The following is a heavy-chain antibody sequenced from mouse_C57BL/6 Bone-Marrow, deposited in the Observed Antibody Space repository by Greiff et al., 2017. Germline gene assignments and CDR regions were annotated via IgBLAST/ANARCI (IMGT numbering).Heavy chain of an antibody. J-gene: IGHJ1*03. Sequence: VQLQQPGAELVKPGASVKMSCKASGYTFTRYWITWVKQRPGQGLEWIGDIYPGSGSTNYNEKFKSKATLTVDTSSSTAYMQLSSLTSEDSAVYYCARTYYSNYWYFDVWGTGTTVTVSS. D-gene: IGHD2-5*01. CDR2: IYPGSGST. CDR1: GYTFTRYW. V-gene: IGHV1-55*01. CDR3: ARTYYSNYWYFDV.